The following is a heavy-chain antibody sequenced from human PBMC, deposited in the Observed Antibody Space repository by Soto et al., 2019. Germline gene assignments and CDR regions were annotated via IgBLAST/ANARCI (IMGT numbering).Heavy chain of an antibody. CDR1: GYSFAGYW. D-gene: IGHD3-22*01. CDR2: IYPGDSDT. CDR3: ARPTMIVGYFDY. Sequence: RGEFLKISCKGSGYSFAGYWIGWVRQMPGKGLEWMGIIYPGDSDTRYSPSFQGQVTISADKSISTAYLQWSSLKASDTAMYYCARPTMIVGYFDYWGQGTLVTVSS. V-gene: IGHV5-51*01. J-gene: IGHJ4*02.